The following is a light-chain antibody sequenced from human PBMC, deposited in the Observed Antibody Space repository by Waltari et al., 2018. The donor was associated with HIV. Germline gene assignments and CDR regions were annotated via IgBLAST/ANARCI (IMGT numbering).Light chain of an antibody. Sequence: QSLLTQPPSVSGAPRQSVTISCSGTSTNIGHNAVNWYQQLPGQPPRLLISYDTLVPSGVSDRFAGSRSDTSASLAISGLQSEDEADYYCATWDDTLNALVFGGGTRLTVL. CDR3: ATWDDTLNALV. CDR2: YDT. CDR1: STNIGHNA. J-gene: IGLJ2*01. V-gene: IGLV1-36*01.